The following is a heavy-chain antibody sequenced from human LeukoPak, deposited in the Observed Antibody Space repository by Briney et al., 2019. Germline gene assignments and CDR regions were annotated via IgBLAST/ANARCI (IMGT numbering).Heavy chain of an antibody. CDR1: GYSFTSYW. J-gene: IGHJ6*03. V-gene: IGHV5-51*01. CDR3: ARGGYSYGYYYYMDV. CDR2: IYPCDSDT. Sequence: RGESLKISCKGSGYSFTSYWIGWVRQMPGKGLEWMGIIYPCDSDTRYSPSFQGQGTIAADKAISTDYLQWSRLKASDTAMYYCARGGYSYGYYYYMDVWGKGTTVTVSS. D-gene: IGHD5-18*01.